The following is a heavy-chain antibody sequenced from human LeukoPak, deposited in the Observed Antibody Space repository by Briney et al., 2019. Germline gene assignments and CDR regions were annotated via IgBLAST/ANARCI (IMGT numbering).Heavy chain of an antibody. J-gene: IGHJ6*02. D-gene: IGHD2-2*01. CDR2: MIPSSGNT. CDR1: GCTFTSYD. V-gene: IGHV1-8*01. CDR3: AREYCSSTSCHQPYYDYYGMDV. Sequence: GAVQGSSQASGCTFTSYDINWLRPATGEGLEGMGWMIPSSGNTGYAEKFQGRVTMTRNTSISTAYMELSSLRSEDTAVYYCAREYCSSTSCHQPYYDYYGMDVWGQGTTVTVSS.